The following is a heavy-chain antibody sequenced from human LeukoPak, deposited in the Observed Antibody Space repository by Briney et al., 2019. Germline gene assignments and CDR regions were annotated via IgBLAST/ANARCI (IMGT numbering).Heavy chain of an antibody. Sequence: GESLKISCQDSGADFTSHWIGWVRQMPGKGLEWMGIIYPGDSDTRYSPSFQGQVTISADKSISTAYLQWSSLKASDTAMYYCARQKDSSGWLGVDYWGQGTLVTVSS. CDR2: IYPGDSDT. CDR1: GADFTSHW. CDR3: ARQKDSSGWLGVDY. J-gene: IGHJ4*02. V-gene: IGHV5-51*01. D-gene: IGHD6-19*01.